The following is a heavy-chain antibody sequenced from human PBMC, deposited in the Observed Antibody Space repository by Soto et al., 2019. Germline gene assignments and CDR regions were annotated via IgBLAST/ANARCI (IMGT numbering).Heavy chain of an antibody. CDR3: AKGLINGRWYAAD. D-gene: IGHD6-13*01. V-gene: IGHV3-23*01. CDR1: GFTFSSCV. J-gene: IGHJ4*02. Sequence: EVHLLESGGGLVQPAESLRLSCGASGFTFSSCVMSWVRQAPGKGLEWVSCITDSGSGTYYADSVKGRFTISRDNSKNTMYLQMNNLRAEDTGVYYCAKGLINGRWYAADWGQGTLVTVSS. CDR2: ITDSGSGT.